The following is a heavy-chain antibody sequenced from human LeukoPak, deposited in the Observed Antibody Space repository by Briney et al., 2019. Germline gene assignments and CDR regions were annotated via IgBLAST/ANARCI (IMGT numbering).Heavy chain of an antibody. CDR3: ARDVGGSYWGYGY. J-gene: IGHJ4*02. CDR2: IIPIFGTA. CDR1: GGTFSSYA. D-gene: IGHD1-26*01. V-gene: IGHV1-69*05. Sequence: ASVKVSCKASGGTFSSYAISWVRQAPGQGLEWTGGIIPIFGTANYAQKFQGRVTITTDESTSTAYMELSSLRSEDTAVYYCARDVGGSYWGYGYWGQGTLVTVSS.